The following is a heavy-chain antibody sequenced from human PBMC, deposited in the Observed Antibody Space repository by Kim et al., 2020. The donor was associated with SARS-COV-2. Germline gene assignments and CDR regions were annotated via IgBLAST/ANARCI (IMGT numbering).Heavy chain of an antibody. J-gene: IGHJ4*02. D-gene: IGHD1-26*01. CDR3: ARDSYWELLLLDY. V-gene: IGHV3-48*03. Sequence: YANSVKGRFTISRDNAKNSLYLQMNSLRAEDTAVYYCARDSYWELLLLDYWGQGTLVTVSS.